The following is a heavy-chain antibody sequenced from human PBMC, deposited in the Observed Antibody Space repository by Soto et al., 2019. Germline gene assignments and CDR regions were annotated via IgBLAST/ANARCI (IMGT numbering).Heavy chain of an antibody. CDR1: GYSFTDYY. CDR2: INPNSGVT. D-gene: IGHD1-7*01. Sequence: QVQLVQSGAEVKKPGASVKVSCKASGYSFTDYYIHWARQAPGQGLEWMGWINPNSGVTDYAQKFLGRVTMTRDTSINTAYMELSRLKCDDTAVYYCARVLDDWNSVRFDPWGQGTLVTVSS. V-gene: IGHV1-2*02. CDR3: ARVLDDWNSVRFDP. J-gene: IGHJ5*02.